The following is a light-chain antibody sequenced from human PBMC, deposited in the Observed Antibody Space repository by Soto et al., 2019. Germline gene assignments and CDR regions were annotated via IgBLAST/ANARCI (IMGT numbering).Light chain of an antibody. CDR1: SSNIGGST. CDR3: CAWDNSLNGPV. J-gene: IGLJ2*01. V-gene: IGLV1-44*01. CDR2: TND. Sequence: QSVLTQPPSASGTPGQRVTIFCSGSSSNIGGSTVNWYQQLPGTAPKLLIHTNDLRPSGVPDRFSGSKSGTSASLAISGLQSEDAADYYCCAWDNSLNGPVFGGGTKLTVL.